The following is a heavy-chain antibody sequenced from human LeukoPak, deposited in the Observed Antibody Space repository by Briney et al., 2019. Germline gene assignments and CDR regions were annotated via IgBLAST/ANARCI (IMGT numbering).Heavy chain of an antibody. CDR3: ARGSSGWATAVDY. CDR2: INHSGST. J-gene: IGHJ4*02. D-gene: IGHD6-19*01. Sequence: SETLSLTCAVYGGSFSGYYWSWIRQPPGKGLEWLGEINHSGSTNYNPSLKSRVTISVDTSKNQFSLKLSSVTAADTAVYYCARGSSGWATAVDYWGQGTLVTVSS. V-gene: IGHV4-34*01. CDR1: GGSFSGYY.